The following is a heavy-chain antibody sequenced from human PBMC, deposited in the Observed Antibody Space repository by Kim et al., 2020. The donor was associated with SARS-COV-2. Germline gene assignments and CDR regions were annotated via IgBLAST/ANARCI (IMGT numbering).Heavy chain of an antibody. J-gene: IGHJ4*02. Sequence: RKYYPDSVKGRLTISRDDSKNTVYLQMNSLRAEDTAVYFCAREPSTYFDYWGQGTLVTVSS. CDR2: RK. CDR3: AREPSTYFDY. V-gene: IGHV3-66*01.